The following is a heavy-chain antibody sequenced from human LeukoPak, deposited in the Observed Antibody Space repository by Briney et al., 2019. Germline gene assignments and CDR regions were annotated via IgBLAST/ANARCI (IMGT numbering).Heavy chain of an antibody. CDR1: GYTFNYYG. CDR3: ARGGTMYYGSGNFDY. CDR2: ISAYNGNT. V-gene: IGHV1-18*01. J-gene: IGHJ4*02. Sequence: ASVKVSCKTSGYTFNYYGISWVRQAPGQGLEWMGWISAYNGNTNYAQNLQGRVTMTTDSSTSTAYMELRSLRSDDTAVYSCARGGTMYYGSGNFDYWGQGTLVTVSS. D-gene: IGHD3-10*01.